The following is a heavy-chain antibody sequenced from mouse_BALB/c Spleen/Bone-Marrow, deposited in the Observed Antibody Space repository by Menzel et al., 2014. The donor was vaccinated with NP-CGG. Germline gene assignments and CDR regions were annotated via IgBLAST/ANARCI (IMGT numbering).Heavy chain of an antibody. CDR2: INPSNGGT. Sequence: QVQLQQSGAELVKPGASVKLSCKASGNTFTSYYMYWVKQRPGQGLEWIGEINPSNGGTNFNEKFKSRATLTVDKSSSTAYMQLSSLTSEDSAVYYCTRGRTWDFDYWGQGTTLTVSS. CDR1: GNTFTSYY. J-gene: IGHJ2*01. CDR3: TRGRTWDFDY. D-gene: IGHD4-1*01. V-gene: IGHV1S81*02.